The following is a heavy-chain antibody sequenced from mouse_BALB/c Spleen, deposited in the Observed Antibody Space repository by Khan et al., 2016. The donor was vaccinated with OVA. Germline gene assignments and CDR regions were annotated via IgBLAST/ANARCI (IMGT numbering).Heavy chain of an antibody. Sequence: VQLVESGPGLVAPSQSLSITCNISGFSLTNYGVHWVRQPPGKGLEWLVLMWSDGSTTYNSALKSRLTISKDNSKSQVFLKMNSLQTDDTAMYFCARQPCYHYNVMDYWGQGTSVTVSS. J-gene: IGHJ4*01. CDR3: ARQPCYHYNVMDY. CDR2: MWSDGST. V-gene: IGHV2-6-1*01. CDR1: GFSLTNYG.